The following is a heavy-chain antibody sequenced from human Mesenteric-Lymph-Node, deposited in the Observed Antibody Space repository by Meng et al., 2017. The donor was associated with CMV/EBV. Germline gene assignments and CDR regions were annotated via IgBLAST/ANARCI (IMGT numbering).Heavy chain of an antibody. V-gene: IGHV1-8*01. D-gene: IGHD2-15*01. CDR1: GYTFTSYD. Sequence: ASVKVSCKASGYTFTSYDINWVQQATGQGPEWMGWMNPNSGNTGSAQKFQGRVTMTRNTSISTAYMELSSLRSEDTAVYYCARGAPGGYCSGGSCPYFDYWGQGTLVTVSS. J-gene: IGHJ4*02. CDR2: MNPNSGNT. CDR3: ARGAPGGYCSGGSCPYFDY.